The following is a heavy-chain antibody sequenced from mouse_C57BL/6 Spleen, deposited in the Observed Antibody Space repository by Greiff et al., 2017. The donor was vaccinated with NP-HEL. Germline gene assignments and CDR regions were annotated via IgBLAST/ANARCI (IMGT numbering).Heavy chain of an antibody. CDR1: GFNIKDYY. J-gene: IGHJ1*03. CDR2: IDPEDGDT. CDR3: TTSPGSSLYWYFEV. Sequence: EVQLQQSGAELVRPGASVKLSCTASGFNIKDYYMHWVKQRPEQGLEWIGRIDPEDGDTEYAPKFQGKATMTADTSSNTAYLQLSSLTSEDNAVYYCTTSPGSSLYWYFEVWGTGTTVTVSS. V-gene: IGHV14-1*01. D-gene: IGHD1-1*01.